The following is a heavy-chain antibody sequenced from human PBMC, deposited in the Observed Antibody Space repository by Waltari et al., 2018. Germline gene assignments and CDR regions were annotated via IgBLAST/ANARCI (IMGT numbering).Heavy chain of an antibody. CDR3: ATGISSGWSPFDF. D-gene: IGHD6-13*01. J-gene: IGHJ4*02. V-gene: IGHV1-2*06. CDR1: GYAFTGYY. Sequence: QVHLVQSGAEVKKPGASVKVSCKASGYAFTGYYMHWVRQAPGQGLGWMGRSNPNNGETKYAQKFQGRVTITRDTSINTAYMEVRNLRSDDTAIYSCATGISSGWSPFDFWGQGTLVTVSS. CDR2: SNPNNGET.